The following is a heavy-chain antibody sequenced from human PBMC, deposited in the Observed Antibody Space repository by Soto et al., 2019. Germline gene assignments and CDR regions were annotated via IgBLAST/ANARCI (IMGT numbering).Heavy chain of an antibody. V-gene: IGHV6-1*01. CDR1: GDSVSSTSTA. Sequence: SQTLSLTCAISGDSVSSTSTAWSWIMQSPSRGLEWLGRTYYRSNWYSDYAVSVKSRITINPDTSKNQFSLQLKSVTPEDTAVYYCARGSYYSGWVWGQGTLVTVSS. D-gene: IGHD6-19*01. CDR3: ARGSYYSGWV. J-gene: IGHJ4*02. CDR2: TYYRSNWYS.